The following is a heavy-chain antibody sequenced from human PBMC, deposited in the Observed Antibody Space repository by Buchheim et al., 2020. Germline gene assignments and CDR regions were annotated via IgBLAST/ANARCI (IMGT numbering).Heavy chain of an antibody. V-gene: IGHV3-30*04. J-gene: IGHJ6*02. CDR3: ARESYSNYVFYYYYGMDV. D-gene: IGHD4-11*01. Sequence: QVQLVESGGGVVQPGRSLRLSCAASGFTFSSYAMHWVRQAPGKGLEWVAVISYDGSNKYYADSVKGRFTISRDNSKNTLYLQMNSLRAEDTAVYYCARESYSNYVFYYYYGMDVWGQGTT. CDR2: ISYDGSNK. CDR1: GFTFSSYA.